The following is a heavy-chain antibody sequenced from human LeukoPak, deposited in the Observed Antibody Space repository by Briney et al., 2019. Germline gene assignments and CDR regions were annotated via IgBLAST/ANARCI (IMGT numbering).Heavy chain of an antibody. CDR3: AKELLWFGDHSRPFDY. D-gene: IGHD3-10*01. J-gene: IGHJ4*02. V-gene: IGHV3-30*18. CDR2: ISYDGSNK. CDR1: GFTFSSYG. Sequence: GGSLRLSCAASGFTFSSYGMHWVRQAPGKGLEWVAVISYDGSNKYYADSVKGRFTISRDNSKNTLYLQMNGLRAEDTAVYYCAKELLWFGDHSRPFDYWGQGTLVTVSS.